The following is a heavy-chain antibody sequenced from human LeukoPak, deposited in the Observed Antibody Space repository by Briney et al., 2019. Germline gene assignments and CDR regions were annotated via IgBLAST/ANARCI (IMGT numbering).Heavy chain of an antibody. V-gene: IGHV1-2*02. J-gene: IGHJ5*02. D-gene: IGHD6-13*01. Sequence: ASVKVSCKASGYTFTGYYMHWVRQAPGQGLEWMGWINPNSGGTNYAQKFQGRVTMTRDTSISTAYMELSRLRSDDTAVYYCARVGSQYIAAAGLHRWFDPWGQGTLVTVSS. CDR1: GYTFTGYY. CDR2: INPNSGGT. CDR3: ARVGSQYIAAAGLHRWFDP.